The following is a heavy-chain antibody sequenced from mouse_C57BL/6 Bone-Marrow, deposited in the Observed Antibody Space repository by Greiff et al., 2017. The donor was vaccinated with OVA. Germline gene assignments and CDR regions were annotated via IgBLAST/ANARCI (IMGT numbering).Heavy chain of an antibody. CDR2: IHPNSGST. CDR1: GYTFTSYW. Sequence: VQLQQPGAELVKPGASVKLSCKASGYTFTSYWMHWVKQRPGQGLEWIGMIHPNSGSTNYNVKFKSKATLTVDKSSSTAYMQLSSLTSEDYAVYYCARYGNAHYYAMDYWGQGTSVTVSS. J-gene: IGHJ4*01. V-gene: IGHV1-64*01. CDR3: ARYGNAHYYAMDY. D-gene: IGHD1-1*01.